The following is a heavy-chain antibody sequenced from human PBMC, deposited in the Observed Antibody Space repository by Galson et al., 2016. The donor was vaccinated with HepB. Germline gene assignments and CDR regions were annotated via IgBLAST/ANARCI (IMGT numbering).Heavy chain of an antibody. CDR2: IRTNGDRT. CDR1: GFTFSDYA. CDR3: ARGAYSSSWALDY. V-gene: IGHV3-64*02. Sequence: SLRLSCAASGFTFSDYAFHWVRQAPGKGLEHVSGIRTNGDRTYYGDSVRGRLTVSRDNSKNTLYLQMGRLRPEDTAVYYCARGAYSSSWALDYWGQGLLVTVSS. D-gene: IGHD4-11*01. J-gene: IGHJ4*02.